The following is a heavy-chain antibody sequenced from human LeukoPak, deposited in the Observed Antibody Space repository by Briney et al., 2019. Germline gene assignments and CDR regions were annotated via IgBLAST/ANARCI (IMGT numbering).Heavy chain of an antibody. D-gene: IGHD2-21*02. CDR2: VSYRGTT. Sequence: PSQTLSLTCTVFGDSLNSGSYYWSWIRQHSERGLEWIGYVSYRGTTFYNPSLKSRVSISGDTSKTKFSLNINSVTAADTAVYYCARMPRGVAVVTPYYFDSWGQGTLVTVSS. J-gene: IGHJ4*02. CDR3: ARMPRGVAVVTPYYFDS. V-gene: IGHV4-31*03. CDR1: GDSLNSGSYY.